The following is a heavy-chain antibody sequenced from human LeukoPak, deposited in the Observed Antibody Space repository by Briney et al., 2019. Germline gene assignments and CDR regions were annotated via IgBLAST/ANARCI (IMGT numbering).Heavy chain of an antibody. CDR1: GFAVSSNY. D-gene: IGHD3-10*01. CDR2: TYSGGST. CDR3: TGESYAGALDI. V-gene: IGHV3-53*01. J-gene: IGHJ3*02. Sequence: GGSLRLSCAASGFAVSSNYMSWVRQAPGKGLEWVSVTYSGGSTYYADSVKGRFTISRDNSKNMLYLQMNSLRAEDTAVYYCTGESYAGALDIWGQGTMVTVSS.